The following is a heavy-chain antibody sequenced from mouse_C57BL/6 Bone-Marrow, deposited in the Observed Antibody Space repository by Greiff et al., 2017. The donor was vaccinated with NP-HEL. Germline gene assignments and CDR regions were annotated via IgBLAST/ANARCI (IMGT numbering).Heavy chain of an antibody. D-gene: IGHD3-3*01. Sequence: VQLQQSGPGLVAPSQSLSITCTVSGFSLTSYAISWVRQPPGKGLEWLGVIWTGGGANYHSALNSRLSISKDNSKSQVFLKMNRQHTDDTARYYCASSPAVYAMDYWGQGTSVTVSS. J-gene: IGHJ4*01. CDR1: GFSLTSYA. CDR3: ASSPAVYAMDY. V-gene: IGHV2-9-1*01. CDR2: IWTGGGA.